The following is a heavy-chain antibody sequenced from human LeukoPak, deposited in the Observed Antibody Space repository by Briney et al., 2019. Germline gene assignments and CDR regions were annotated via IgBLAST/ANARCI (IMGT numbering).Heavy chain of an antibody. J-gene: IGHJ4*02. CDR2: ISYDGSNK. V-gene: IGHV3-30*04. Sequence: GRSLRLSCAASGFTFSSYAMHWVRQAPGKGLEWVAVISYDGSNKYYADAVKGRFTISRDNSKNTLYLQMNSLRAEDTAVYYCARDWSGVGATILDYWGQGTLVTVSS. D-gene: IGHD1-26*01. CDR3: ARDWSGVGATILDY. CDR1: GFTFSSYA.